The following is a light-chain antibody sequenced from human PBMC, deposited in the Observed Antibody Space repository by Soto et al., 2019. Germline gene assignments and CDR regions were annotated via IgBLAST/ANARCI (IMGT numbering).Light chain of an antibody. CDR1: QSVGSRS. J-gene: IGKJ2*01. V-gene: IGKV3-20*01. CDR3: QQYGNSPYT. CDR2: GAS. Sequence: EIVLTQSPGTLSLSPGGRATLSCRASQSVGSRSLAWHQHRPGQAPRLLIFGASSRATGIPDRFSGSGSGTDFTLTISRLEPEDFAVYYCQQYGNSPYTFGQGTKLEIK.